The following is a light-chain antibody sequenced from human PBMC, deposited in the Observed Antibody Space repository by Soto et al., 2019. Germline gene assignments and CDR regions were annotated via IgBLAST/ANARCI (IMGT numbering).Light chain of an antibody. V-gene: IGKV3-20*01. CDR2: GAS. CDR1: QSVSSN. J-gene: IGKJ1*01. Sequence: IVMTQSPATLSVSPWERATLSCRSSQSVSSNLAWYQQKPGQAPRLLIYGASNRATGIPDRFSGSGSGTDFTLTISRLEPEDFAVYYCQQYGSSPPWTFGQGTKVDI. CDR3: QQYGSSPPWT.